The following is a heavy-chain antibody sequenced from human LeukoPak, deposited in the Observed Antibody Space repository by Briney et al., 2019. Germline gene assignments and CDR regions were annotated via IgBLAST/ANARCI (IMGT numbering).Heavy chain of an antibody. CDR1: GFTFSSYG. D-gene: IGHD4/OR15-4a*01. J-gene: IGHJ2*01. V-gene: IGHV3-30*18. CDR2: MSYDGSNK. CDR3: AKGSYGAVKNWYFDL. Sequence: PGRSLRLSCAASGFTFSSYGMHWVRQAPGKGLEWVAVMSYDGSNKYYAGSVKGRFTISRDNSKNTLYLQMNSLRAEDMAVYYCAKGSYGAVKNWYFDLWGRGTLVTVSS.